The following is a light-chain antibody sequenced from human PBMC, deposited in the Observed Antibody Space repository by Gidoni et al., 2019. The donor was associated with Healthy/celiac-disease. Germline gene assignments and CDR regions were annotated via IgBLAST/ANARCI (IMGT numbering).Light chain of an antibody. J-gene: IGLJ2*01. Sequence: QSVLTPPPSVSGAPGQRVTISCTGSRSNIGAGYDVHWYQQLPGTAPKLLIYGNSNRPSGVPDRFSGSKSGTSAFLAITGLQAEDEADYYCQSYDSSLSGVVFGGGTKLTVL. CDR1: RSNIGAGYD. CDR2: GNS. V-gene: IGLV1-40*01. CDR3: QSYDSSLSGVV.